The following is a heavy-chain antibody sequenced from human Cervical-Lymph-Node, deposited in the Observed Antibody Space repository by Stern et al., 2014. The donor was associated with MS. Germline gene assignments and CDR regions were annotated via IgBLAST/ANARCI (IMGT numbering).Heavy chain of an antibody. Sequence: VQLVESGPGLVQPSQTLSLTCTVSGGPISSDNYYWSWIRQHPGKGLEWIGYIYYSGSTNYNPSLKSRVTISLDTSKNQFSLKLSSVTAADTAVYYCARSKYGDYYTLDSWGQGTLVTVSS. J-gene: IGHJ4*02. CDR2: IYYSGST. CDR1: GGPISSDNYY. CDR3: ARSKYGDYYTLDS. V-gene: IGHV4-31*03. D-gene: IGHD4-17*01.